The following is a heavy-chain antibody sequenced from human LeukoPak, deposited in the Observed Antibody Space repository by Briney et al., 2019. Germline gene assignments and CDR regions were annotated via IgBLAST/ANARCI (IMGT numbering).Heavy chain of an antibody. CDR1: EGTFSSYA. D-gene: IGHD3-22*01. Sequence: GASVKVSCKASEGTFSSYAISWVRQAPGQGLEWMGRIIPILGIANYAQKFQGRVTITADKSTSTAYMELSSLRSEDTAVYYCARGYGSSGYYNAEYFQHWGQGTLVTVSS. CDR3: ARGYGSSGYYNAEYFQH. CDR2: IIPILGIA. V-gene: IGHV1-69*04. J-gene: IGHJ1*01.